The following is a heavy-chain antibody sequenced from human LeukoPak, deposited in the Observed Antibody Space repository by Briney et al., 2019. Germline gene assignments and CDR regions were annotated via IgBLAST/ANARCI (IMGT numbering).Heavy chain of an antibody. CDR3: ARHLRFLERGMDV. Sequence: ASVRVSCKASGYTFTSYYMHWVRQAPGQGLEWMGWINPNSGGTNYAQKFQGRVTMTRDTSISTAYMELSRLRSDDTAVYYCARHLRFLERGMDVWGKGHTVTVSS. CDR2: INPNSGGT. CDR1: GYTFTSYY. D-gene: IGHD3-3*01. V-gene: IGHV1-2*02. J-gene: IGHJ6*04.